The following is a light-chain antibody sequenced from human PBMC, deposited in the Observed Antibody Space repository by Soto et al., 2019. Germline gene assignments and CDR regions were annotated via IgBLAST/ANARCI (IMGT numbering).Light chain of an antibody. CDR1: SSDVGSYNL. CDR3: CSYAGSSPVV. V-gene: IGLV2-23*01. CDR2: EGS. Sequence: QSVLTQPASVSGSPGQSITMSCTGTSSDVGSYNLVSWYQQHPGKAPKLMIYEGSKRPSGVSNRFSGSKSGNTASLTISGLQAEDEADYYCCSYAGSSPVVFGGGTKLTVL. J-gene: IGLJ2*01.